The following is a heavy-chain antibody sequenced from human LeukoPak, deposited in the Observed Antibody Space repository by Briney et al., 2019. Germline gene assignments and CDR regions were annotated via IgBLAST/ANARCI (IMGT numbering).Heavy chain of an antibody. CDR2: IWYDGSKK. V-gene: IGHV3-33*01. Sequence: GGSLRLSCAASGFSFSSYGMHWVRQAPGKGLEWVAVIWYDGSKKYYADSVKGRFTISRDNSKNTLYLQMNSLRAEDTAVYYCARGYQLLLYPIDYWGQGTLVTVSS. D-gene: IGHD2-2*01. CDR3: ARGYQLLLYPIDY. J-gene: IGHJ4*02. CDR1: GFSFSSYG.